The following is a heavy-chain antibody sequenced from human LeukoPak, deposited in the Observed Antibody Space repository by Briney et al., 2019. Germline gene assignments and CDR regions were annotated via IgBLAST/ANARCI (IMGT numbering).Heavy chain of an antibody. V-gene: IGHV3-23*01. CDR1: GFTFSSYA. J-gene: IGHJ4*02. CDR2: VSESGVTT. D-gene: IGHD6-6*01. Sequence: GGSLRLSCAASGFTFSSYAMNWVRQALGKGPEWDAAVSESGVTTYYADSVKGRFAISRDNSKNKVYLQMNSLRDDDTAVYYCATRYSSFLGTGWFVFDYWGEGTLVTVSS. CDR3: ATRYSSFLGTGWFVFDY.